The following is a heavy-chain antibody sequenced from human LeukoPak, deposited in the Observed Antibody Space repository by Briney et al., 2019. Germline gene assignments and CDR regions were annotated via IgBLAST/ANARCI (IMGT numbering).Heavy chain of an antibody. D-gene: IGHD1-26*01. CDR1: GFTFSSYS. Sequence: GGSLRLSCAASGFTFSSYSMNWVRQAPGKGLEWVSSISSSSSYIYYADSVKGRFTITRDKAKNSLYLQMSSLRAEDTAVYYCARVAHGTYYDYWGQGTLVTVSS. J-gene: IGHJ4*02. CDR3: ARVAHGTYYDY. V-gene: IGHV3-21*01. CDR2: ISSSSSYI.